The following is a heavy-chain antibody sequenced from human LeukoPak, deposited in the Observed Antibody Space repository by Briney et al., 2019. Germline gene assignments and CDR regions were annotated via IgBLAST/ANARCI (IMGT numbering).Heavy chain of an antibody. J-gene: IGHJ3*02. V-gene: IGHV4-38-2*01. CDR2: IYHSGST. Sequence: SETLSLTCAVSGYSISSGYYWGWIRQPPGKGLEWIGSIYHSGSTYYNPSLKSRVTISVDTSKNQFSLKLSSVTAADTAVYYCASEWFGELFDAFDIWGQGTMVTVSS. D-gene: IGHD3-10*01. CDR3: ASEWFGELFDAFDI. CDR1: GYSISSGYY.